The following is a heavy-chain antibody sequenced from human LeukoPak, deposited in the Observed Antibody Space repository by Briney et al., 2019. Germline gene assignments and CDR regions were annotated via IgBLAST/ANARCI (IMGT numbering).Heavy chain of an antibody. D-gene: IGHD6-19*01. CDR2: IHYDGSIK. CDR1: GFTFSNYV. CDR3: ARSPPRVRGWNDY. V-gene: IGHV3-30*02. J-gene: IGHJ4*02. Sequence: GGSLRLSCAASGFTFSNYVMHWVRQAPGKGLEWVAFIHYDGSIKYYADSVKGRFTISRDNAKNSLYLQMNSLRAEDTAVYYCARSPPRVRGWNDYWGQGTLVTVSS.